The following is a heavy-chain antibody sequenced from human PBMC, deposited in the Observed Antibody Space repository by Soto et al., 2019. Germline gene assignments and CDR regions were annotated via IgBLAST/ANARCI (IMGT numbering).Heavy chain of an antibody. J-gene: IGHJ3*02. Sequence: GASEKVSCKASGYTFTSYGISWVRQAPGQGLEWMGWISAYNGNTNYAQKLQGRVTMTTDTSTSTAYMELRSLRSDDTAVYYCASPNKDKVDAFDIWGQGTMVTVSS. CDR1: GYTFTSYG. CDR3: ASPNKDKVDAFDI. CDR2: ISAYNGNT. V-gene: IGHV1-18*01.